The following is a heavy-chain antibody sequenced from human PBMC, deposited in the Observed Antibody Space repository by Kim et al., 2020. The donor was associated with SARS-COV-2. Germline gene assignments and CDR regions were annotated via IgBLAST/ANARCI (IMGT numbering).Heavy chain of an antibody. D-gene: IGHD4-17*01. V-gene: IGHV3-74*01. CDR1: GFSFSSLW. CDR2: ISDNSATT. Sequence: WGSLRLSCAASGFSFSSLWMDWVRQAPGEGLVWVSRISDNSATTLYADSVKGRFTISRDNAKNALYLQMNSLRAEDTAVYYCVKYGDPWGQGTTVTVSS. CDR3: VKYGDP. J-gene: IGHJ6*02.